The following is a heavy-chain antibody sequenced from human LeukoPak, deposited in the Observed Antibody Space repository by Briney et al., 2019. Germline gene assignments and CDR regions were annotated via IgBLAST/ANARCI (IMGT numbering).Heavy chain of an antibody. CDR2: ISGSGGST. J-gene: IGHJ4*02. V-gene: IGHV3-23*01. CDR3: AILALDEWELPVQFDY. CDR1: GFTFSSYW. D-gene: IGHD1-26*01. Sequence: PGGSLRLSCEASGFTFSSYWMSWVRQAPGKGLEWVSAISGSGGSTYYADSVKGRFTISRDNSKNTLYLQMNSLRAEDTAVYYCAILALDEWELPVQFDYWGQGTLVTVSS.